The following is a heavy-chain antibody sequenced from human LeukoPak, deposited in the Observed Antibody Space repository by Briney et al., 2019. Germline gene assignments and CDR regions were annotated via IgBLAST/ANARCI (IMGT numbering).Heavy chain of an antibody. J-gene: IGHJ4*02. CDR3: ARDPASRGYSYGYDLDY. V-gene: IGHV3-21*01. Sequence: GGSLRLSCAASGFTFSSYSMNWVRQAPGKGLEWVSSISSSSSYIYYADSVTGRFTISRDNAKNSLYLQMNSLRAEDTAVYYCARDPASRGYSYGYDLDYWGQGTLVTVSS. CDR2: ISSSSSYI. D-gene: IGHD5-18*01. CDR1: GFTFSSYS.